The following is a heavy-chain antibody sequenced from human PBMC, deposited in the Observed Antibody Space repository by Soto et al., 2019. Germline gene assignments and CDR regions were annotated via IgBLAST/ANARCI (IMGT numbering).Heavy chain of an antibody. D-gene: IGHD6-13*01. J-gene: IGHJ6*02. CDR2: INPNSGGT. CDR1: GYTFTGYY. CDR3: ARDLQQLVSRSYYYYGMDV. Sequence: QVQLVQSGAEVKKPGASVKVSCKASGYTFTGYYMHWVRQAPGQGLEWMGWINPNSGGTNYAQKFQGRVTMTRDTSISTAYMELSRLRADDTGVSYCARDLQQLVSRSYYYYGMDVWGQGTTVTVSS. V-gene: IGHV1-2*02.